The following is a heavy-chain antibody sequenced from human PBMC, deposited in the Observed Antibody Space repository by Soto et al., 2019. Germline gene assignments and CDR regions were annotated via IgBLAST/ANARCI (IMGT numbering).Heavy chain of an antibody. V-gene: IGHV1-46*01. Sequence: ASVKVSCKPSGYIFSNYHIHWVRQAPGQGLEWMGIINPSDGSTSYAEKLQGRVTMTTDTSTSTVYMELSSLRSVDTAVYYCVRDGVVGATTRSHLGSWGQGTLVTVSS. CDR2: INPSDGST. J-gene: IGHJ4*02. CDR1: GYIFSNYH. CDR3: VRDGVVGATTRSHLGS. D-gene: IGHD1-26*01.